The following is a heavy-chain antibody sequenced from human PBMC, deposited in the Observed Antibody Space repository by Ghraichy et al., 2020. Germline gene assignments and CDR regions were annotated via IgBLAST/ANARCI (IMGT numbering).Heavy chain of an antibody. J-gene: IGHJ6*02. Sequence: GSLRLSCGVDGGSFSGYYWTWIRQPPGKGLAWIGETTHSGSTNYNPSLKSRVTISVDTSKNQFSLKLSSVTAADTAVYYCARGTVTPYYYYGMDVWGQGTTVTVSS. CDR1: GGSFSGYY. V-gene: IGHV4-34*01. CDR2: TTHSGST. D-gene: IGHD4-11*01. CDR3: ARGTVTPYYYYGMDV.